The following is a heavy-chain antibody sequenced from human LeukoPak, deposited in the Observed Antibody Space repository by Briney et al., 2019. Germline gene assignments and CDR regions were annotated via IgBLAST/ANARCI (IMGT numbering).Heavy chain of an antibody. CDR3: AAIIGYSSGWYKNDY. J-gene: IGHJ4*02. V-gene: IGHV1-2*02. CDR2: INPNSGGT. D-gene: IGHD6-19*01. CDR1: GYTFTDYY. Sequence: ASVKVSCKASGYTFTDYYIHWVRQAPGQGLEWVGWINPNSGGTNYAQKFQGRVTMTRDTSISTAYMELRRLRSDDTAVYYCAAIIGYSSGWYKNDYWGQGTLVTVSS.